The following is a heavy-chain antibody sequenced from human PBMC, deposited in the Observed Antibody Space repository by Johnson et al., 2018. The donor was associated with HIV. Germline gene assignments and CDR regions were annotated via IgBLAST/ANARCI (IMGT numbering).Heavy chain of an antibody. CDR1: GFTVSSNY. Sequence: VQLMESGGGLIQPGGSLRLSCAASGFTVSSNYMSWVRQTPGKGLEWVSVIYRGGSIYYADSVEGRFTISRDNSKNTLYLQMNSLTAEDTAVYYCAKDRGSPGIPAAFDIWGQGTMVTVSS. D-gene: IGHD1-26*01. CDR2: IYRGGSI. CDR3: AKDRGSPGIPAAFDI. V-gene: IGHV3-53*01. J-gene: IGHJ3*02.